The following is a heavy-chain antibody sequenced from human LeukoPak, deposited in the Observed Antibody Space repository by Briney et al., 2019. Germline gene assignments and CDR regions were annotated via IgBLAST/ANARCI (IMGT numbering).Heavy chain of an antibody. Sequence: PGGSLRLSCAASGFTFSSYGMHWVRQAPGKGLEWVAFIRYDGSNKYYADSVKGRFTISRDNSKNTLYLQMNSLRAEDTAVYYCAKDRGVVVAAADYWGQGTLVTVSS. D-gene: IGHD2-15*01. CDR1: GFTFSSYG. V-gene: IGHV3-30*02. CDR3: AKDRGVVVAAADY. J-gene: IGHJ4*02. CDR2: IRYDGSNK.